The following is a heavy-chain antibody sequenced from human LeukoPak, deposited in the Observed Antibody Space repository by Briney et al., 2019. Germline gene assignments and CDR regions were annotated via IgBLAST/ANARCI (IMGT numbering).Heavy chain of an antibody. D-gene: IGHD3-3*01. V-gene: IGHV4-61*01. CDR2: IYYSGST. J-gene: IGHJ6*02. CDR3: ARVERITIPRTADYYYGMDV. CDR1: GGSVSSGSYY. Sequence: SETLSLTCTVSGGSVSSGSYYWSWIRQPPGKGLEWIGYIYYSGSTNYNPSLKSRVTISVDTSKNQFSLKLSSVTAADTAVYYCARVERITIPRTADYYYGMDVWGQGTTVTVSS.